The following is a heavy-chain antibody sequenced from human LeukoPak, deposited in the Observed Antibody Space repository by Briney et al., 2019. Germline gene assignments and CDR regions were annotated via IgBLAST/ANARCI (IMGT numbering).Heavy chain of an antibody. CDR2: AYGDGSSQ. J-gene: IGHJ4*02. V-gene: IGHV3-30*19. Sequence: GGSLRLSCAASGFPFSGYGMHWVRQAPGKGLEWVAVAYGDGSSQYYADSVKGRFTISRDNSKNTLYLQMNSLRAEDTAVYYCARGSYGDLYWGQGTLVTVSS. D-gene: IGHD4-17*01. CDR3: ARGSYGDLY. CDR1: GFPFSGYG.